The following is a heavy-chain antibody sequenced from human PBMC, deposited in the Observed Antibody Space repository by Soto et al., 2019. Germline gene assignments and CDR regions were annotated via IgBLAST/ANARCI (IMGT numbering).Heavy chain of an antibody. CDR2: IYSGGST. V-gene: IGHV3-66*01. Sequence: EVQLVESGGGLVQPGGSLRLSCAASGFTVSSNYMSWVRQAPGKGLEWVSVIYSGGSTYYADSVKGRFTISRDNSKNTLYLQMNSRRAEDTAVSYCERVEGVSGAFDIWGQGTMVTVAS. J-gene: IGHJ3*02. CDR3: ERVEGVSGAFDI. D-gene: IGHD3-10*01. CDR1: GFTVSSNY.